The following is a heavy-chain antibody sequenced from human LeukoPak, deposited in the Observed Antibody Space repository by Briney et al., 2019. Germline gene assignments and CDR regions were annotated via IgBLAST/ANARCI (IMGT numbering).Heavy chain of an antibody. Sequence: ASVKVSCKASGYAFTDYYVHWVRQAPGQGLEWMGWISAYNGNTNYAQKLQGRVTMTTDTSTSTAYMELRSLRSDDTAVYYCARRQWRGAFDIWGQGTMVTVSS. D-gene: IGHD6-19*01. CDR2: ISAYNGNT. CDR3: ARRQWRGAFDI. J-gene: IGHJ3*02. V-gene: IGHV1-18*04. CDR1: GYAFTDYY.